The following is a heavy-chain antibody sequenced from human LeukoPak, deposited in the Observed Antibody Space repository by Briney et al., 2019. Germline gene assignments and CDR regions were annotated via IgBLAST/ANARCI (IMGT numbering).Heavy chain of an antibody. CDR3: ARKRYSSSSNYYYMDV. Sequence: GASVKVSCKASGYTFTSYDINWVRQVTGQGLEWMGWMNPITGNTGYAQKFQGRVTISKNTSISTAYMELSSLRSEDTAVYYCARKRYSSSSNYYYMDVWGRGTTVTVSS. J-gene: IGHJ6*03. D-gene: IGHD6-6*01. CDR1: GYTFTSYD. CDR2: MNPITGNT. V-gene: IGHV1-8*03.